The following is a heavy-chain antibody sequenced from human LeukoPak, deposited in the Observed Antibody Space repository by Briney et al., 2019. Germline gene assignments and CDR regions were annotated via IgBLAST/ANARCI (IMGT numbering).Heavy chain of an antibody. D-gene: IGHD2-15*01. J-gene: IGHJ4*02. CDR1: GFTFSGSA. Sequence: GGSLRLSCAASGFTFSGSAMHWVSQASGKGLEWDGRIRSKANSYATAYAASVKGRFTISRDDSKNTAYLQMNSLKTEDTAVYYWTRGIGYCSGGSCYFDYWGQATLVTVSS. V-gene: IGHV3-73*01. CDR3: TRGIGYCSGGSCYFDY. CDR2: IRSKANSYAT.